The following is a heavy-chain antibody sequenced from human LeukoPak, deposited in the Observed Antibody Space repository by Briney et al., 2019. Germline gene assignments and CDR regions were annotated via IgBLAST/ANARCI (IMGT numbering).Heavy chain of an antibody. V-gene: IGHV4-59*08. D-gene: IGHD2-21*02. Sequence: SETLSLTCTVSGGSISSYYWNWIRQLPGMGLEWIEYIYSTGSTNYNPSLRGRVIISLDTSKNQFSLELSSVTAADTALYYCARRSVVTAINFDTFDIWGQGTMVTVSS. CDR2: IYSTGST. CDR3: ARRSVVTAINFDTFDI. CDR1: GGSISSYY. J-gene: IGHJ3*02.